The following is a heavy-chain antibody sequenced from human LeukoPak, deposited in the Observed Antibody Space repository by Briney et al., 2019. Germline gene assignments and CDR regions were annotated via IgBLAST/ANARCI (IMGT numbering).Heavy chain of an antibody. D-gene: IGHD5-24*01. CDR3: ASERRDGYNSEIY. Sequence: PGGSLGLSCAASGFTFSSYSMNWVRRAPGKGLEWVSYISSSSSTIYYADSVKGRFTISRDNAKNSLYLQMNSLRAEDTAVYYCASERRDGYNSEIYWGQGTLVTVSS. J-gene: IGHJ4*02. V-gene: IGHV3-48*01. CDR2: ISSSSSTI. CDR1: GFTFSSYS.